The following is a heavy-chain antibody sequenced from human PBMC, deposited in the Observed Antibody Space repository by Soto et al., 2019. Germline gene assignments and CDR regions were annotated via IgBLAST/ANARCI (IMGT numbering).Heavy chain of an antibody. CDR1: GFTFSSYA. V-gene: IGHV3-23*01. CDR2: ISGSGGST. Sequence: GGSLRLSCAASGFTFSSYAMSWVRQAPGKGQEWVSAISGSGGSTYYADSVKGRFTISRDNSKKTLYLQMNSLRAEDTAVYYCAKKSQLLWFYYYYGMDVWGQGTTVTVSS. J-gene: IGHJ6*02. CDR3: AKKSQLLWFYYYYGMDV. D-gene: IGHD2-2*01.